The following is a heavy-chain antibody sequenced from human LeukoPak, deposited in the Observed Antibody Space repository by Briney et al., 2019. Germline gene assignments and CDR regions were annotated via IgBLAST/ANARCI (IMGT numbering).Heavy chain of an antibody. Sequence: GGSLRLSCAASGFTFDDYAMHWVRQAPGKGLEWVSLISGDGGSTFYADSVRGRFTLSIDNSKDYLYLQMNSLRTEDTALYSCAKGWRSAYTSSRLDYYYGMDVWGQGTTVTVSS. CDR3: AKGWRSAYTSSRLDYYYGMDV. V-gene: IGHV3-43*02. CDR2: ISGDGGST. D-gene: IGHD6-13*01. CDR1: GFTFDDYA. J-gene: IGHJ6*02.